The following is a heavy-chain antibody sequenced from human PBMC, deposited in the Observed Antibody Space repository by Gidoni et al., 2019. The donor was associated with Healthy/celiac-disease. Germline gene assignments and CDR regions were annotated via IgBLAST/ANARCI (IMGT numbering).Heavy chain of an antibody. J-gene: IGHJ6*02. Sequence: QVQLQESGLGLVKPSQTLSLTCTVSGGPISSGGYYWSWFRQHPGKGLEWIGYIDYSGSTYYNPSLKSRVTISVDTSKNQFSLKLSSVTAADTAVYYCALGRSDYGMDVWGQGTTVTVSS. D-gene: IGHD3-3*01. CDR1: GGPISSGGYY. CDR3: ALGRSDYGMDV. CDR2: IDYSGST. V-gene: IGHV4-31*03.